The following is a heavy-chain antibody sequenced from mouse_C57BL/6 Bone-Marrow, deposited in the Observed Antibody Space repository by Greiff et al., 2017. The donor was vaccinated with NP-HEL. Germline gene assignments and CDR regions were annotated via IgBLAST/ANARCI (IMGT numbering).Heavy chain of an antibody. D-gene: IGHD1-1*01. V-gene: IGHV1-81*01. CDR3: AKEGGHYYGSSPFDY. J-gene: IGHJ2*01. Sequence: QVQLQQSGAELARPGASVKLSCKASGYTFTSYGISWVKQRTGQGLEWIGEIYPRSGNTYYNEKFKGKATLTADKSSSTAYMELRSLTSEDSAVYFCAKEGGHYYGSSPFDYWGQGTTLTVSS. CDR2: IYPRSGNT. CDR1: GYTFTSYG.